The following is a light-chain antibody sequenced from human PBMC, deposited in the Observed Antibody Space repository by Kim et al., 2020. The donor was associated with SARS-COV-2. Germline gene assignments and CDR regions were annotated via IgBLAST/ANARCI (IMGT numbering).Light chain of an antibody. CDR2: GKY. CDR3: NSRDSSGDHVI. CDR1: SLRNYY. V-gene: IGLV3-19*01. Sequence: ALGQTVRLTCQGDSLRNYYATWYQKRPGQAPILVLFGKYNRPSGIPDRFSGSGSGNTASLTITGAQAEDEADYYCNSRDSSGDHVIFGGGTKLTVL. J-gene: IGLJ2*01.